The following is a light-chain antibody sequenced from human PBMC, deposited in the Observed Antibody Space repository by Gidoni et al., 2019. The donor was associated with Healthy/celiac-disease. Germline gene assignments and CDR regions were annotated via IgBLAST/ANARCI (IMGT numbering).Light chain of an antibody. CDR2: LGS. V-gene: IGKV2-28*01. CDR1: QSLLHSNGCNY. Sequence: DIVITQSLLSLPVTPGEPASLSCRSSQSLLHSNGCNYLDWYLQKPGQSPRLLIYLGSNRAPGVPDRFSGSGSGTDFTLKISRVEAEDVGVYYCMQALQTPRTFGQGTKVEIK. CDR3: MQALQTPRT. J-gene: IGKJ1*01.